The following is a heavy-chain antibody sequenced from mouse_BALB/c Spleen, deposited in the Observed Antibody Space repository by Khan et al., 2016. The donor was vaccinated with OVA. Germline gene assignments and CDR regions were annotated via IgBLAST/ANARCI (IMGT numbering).Heavy chain of an antibody. CDR3: ARMARTIN. J-gene: IGHJ2*01. Sequence: EVELVESGGGLVQPGGSLKLSCAASGFTFSSYGMSWVRQTPDKRLELVATINSNGGSTYYPDSVKGRFTISRDNAKNTLYLQMSSLKSEDTAMXYGARMARTINWGQGTTLTVSS. CDR2: INSNGGST. CDR1: GFTFSSYG. V-gene: IGHV5-6-3*01.